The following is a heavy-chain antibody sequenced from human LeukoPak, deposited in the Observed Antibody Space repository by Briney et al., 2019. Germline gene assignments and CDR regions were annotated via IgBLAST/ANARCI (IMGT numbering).Heavy chain of an antibody. CDR3: ARGHGDFPVNYYFDL. Sequence: ESLRLSCAASGFTFTTYWMRWVRQPPGKGLVWVSRIEYDGSSTSYADSVKGRFTISRDNAKNTLYLQMNSLRAEDTAVYYCARGHGDFPVNYYFDLWGRGTMVTVSS. V-gene: IGHV3-74*01. CDR1: GFTFTTYW. D-gene: IGHD4-17*01. CDR2: IEYDGSST. J-gene: IGHJ2*01.